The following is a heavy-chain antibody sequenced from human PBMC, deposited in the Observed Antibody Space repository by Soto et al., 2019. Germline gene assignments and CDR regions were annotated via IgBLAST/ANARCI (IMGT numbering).Heavy chain of an antibody. V-gene: IGHV1-46*01. J-gene: IGHJ4*02. Sequence: QVQLVQSGAEVKKPGASVKVSCKASGYTFTSYYMHWVRQAPGQGLEWMGIINPSGGSTSYAQKFQGRVTMTRDTSTSTVYMELSCLRSEDTAVYYSARDLKLLDSWDYWGQGTLVTVSS. CDR3: ARDLKLLDSWDY. CDR1: GYTFTSYY. D-gene: IGHD1-26*01. CDR2: INPSGGST.